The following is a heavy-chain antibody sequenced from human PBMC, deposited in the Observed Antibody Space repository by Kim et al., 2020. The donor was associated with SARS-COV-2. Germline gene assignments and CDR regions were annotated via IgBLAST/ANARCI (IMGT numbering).Heavy chain of an antibody. Sequence: GGSLRLSCAASGFTFSSYSMNWVRQAPGKGLEWVSSISSSSSSYIYYADSVKGRFTISRDNAKNSLYLQMNSLRAEDTAVYYCAREGASYYDFWSGYYEGYYYYYYMDVWGKGTTVTVSS. J-gene: IGHJ6*03. V-gene: IGHV3-21*01. D-gene: IGHD3-3*01. CDR3: AREGASYYDFWSGYYEGYYYYYYMDV. CDR2: ISSSSSSYI. CDR1: GFTFSSYS.